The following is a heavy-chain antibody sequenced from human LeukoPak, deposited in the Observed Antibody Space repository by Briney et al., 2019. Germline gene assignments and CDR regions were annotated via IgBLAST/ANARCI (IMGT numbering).Heavy chain of an antibody. Sequence: GASVKVSCKASGYTFTSYDINWVRQATGQGPEWMGWMNPNSGNTGYAQKFQGRVTMTRNTSISTAYMELSSLRSEDTAVYYCARGRMGSSSWYWFDYWGQGTLVTVSS. J-gene: IGHJ4*02. CDR2: MNPNSGNT. CDR3: ARGRMGSSSWYWFDY. CDR1: GYTFTSYD. D-gene: IGHD6-13*01. V-gene: IGHV1-8*01.